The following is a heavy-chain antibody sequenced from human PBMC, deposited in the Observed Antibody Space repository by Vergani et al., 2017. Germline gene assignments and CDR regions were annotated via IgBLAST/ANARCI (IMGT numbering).Heavy chain of an antibody. CDR3: ARESSSSWYISVDY. J-gene: IGHJ3*01. Sequence: EVQLLESGGGLVQPGGSLRLSCAASGFTFSSYAMSWVRQAPGKGLEWVANIKQDGSEKYYVDSVKGRFTISRDNAKNSLYLQMNSLRAEDTAVYYCARESSSSWYISVDYWGQGTMVTVSS. V-gene: IGHV3-7*01. D-gene: IGHD6-13*01. CDR2: IKQDGSEK. CDR1: GFTFSSYA.